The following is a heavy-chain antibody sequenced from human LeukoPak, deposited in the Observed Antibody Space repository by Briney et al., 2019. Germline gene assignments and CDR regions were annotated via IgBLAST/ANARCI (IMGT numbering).Heavy chain of an antibody. CDR1: GFTFSSYA. V-gene: IGHV3-30*02. CDR2: IRYDGSHK. J-gene: IGHJ6*03. CDR3: AKSPSGSWDYYYYYLDV. Sequence: PGRSLRLSCAASGFTFSSYAMHWVRQAPGKGLEWVAFIRYDGSHKYYADSVKGRFTISRDNSKNTLYLQMNSLRAEDTAVYYCAKSPSGSWDYYYYYLDVWGKGTTVTVSS. D-gene: IGHD6-13*01.